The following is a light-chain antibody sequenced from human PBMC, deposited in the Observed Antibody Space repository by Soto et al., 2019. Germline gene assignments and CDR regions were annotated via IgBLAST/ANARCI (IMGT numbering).Light chain of an antibody. V-gene: IGKV3-20*01. CDR1: VSVRTD. CDR2: GAS. CDR3: QQYGSSPWT. J-gene: IGKJ1*01. Sequence: DIVMTQSSDTLSLSPGQRATLSCRASVSVRTDLAWYQQKPGQAPRLLIYGASSRATGIPDRFSGSGSGTDFTLTISRLEPEYFAVYYCQQYGSSPWTFGQGTKVDIK.